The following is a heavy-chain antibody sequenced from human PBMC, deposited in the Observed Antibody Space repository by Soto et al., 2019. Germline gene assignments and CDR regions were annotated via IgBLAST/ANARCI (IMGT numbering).Heavy chain of an antibody. CDR2: ISPFNGNI. D-gene: IGHD3-16*01. Sequence: ASVKVSCKASGYTFRNYGISWVRQAPGQGLEWMGWISPFNGNIKYGQKFQGRVTMTTDTSTSIAYMELTSLRSDDTAVYYCAKEGDSQALDFWGQGTLVTVSS. CDR3: AKEGDSQALDF. V-gene: IGHV1-18*01. CDR1: GYTFRNYG. J-gene: IGHJ4*02.